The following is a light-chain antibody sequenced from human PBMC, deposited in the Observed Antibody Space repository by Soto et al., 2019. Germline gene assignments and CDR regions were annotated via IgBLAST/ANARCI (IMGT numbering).Light chain of an antibody. CDR3: QQYNDWPPT. Sequence: IVLTKSPATLSQSPGERATLSCRASPSVSSYLAWYQQKPGRAPRLLIYGASTRATGMPARFSGSGSGTEFTLTISSLQSEDFAVYYCQQYNDWPPTFGQGTKVDIK. CDR2: GAS. V-gene: IGKV3-15*01. J-gene: IGKJ1*01. CDR1: PSVSSY.